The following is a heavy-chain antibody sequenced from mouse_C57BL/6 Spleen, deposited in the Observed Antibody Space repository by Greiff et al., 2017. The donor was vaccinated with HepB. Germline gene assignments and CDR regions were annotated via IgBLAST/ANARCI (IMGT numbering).Heavy chain of an antibody. D-gene: IGHD1-1*01. J-gene: IGHJ4*01. CDR3: ARSYYGSSLYAMDY. CDR1: GYTFTSYW. V-gene: IGHV1-72*01. Sequence: VQLQQSGAELVKPGASVKLSCKASGYTFTSYWMHWVKQRPGRGLEWIGRIDPNSGGTKYNEKFKSEATLTVDKPSSTAYMQLSSLTSEDSAVYYCARSYYGSSLYAMDYWGQGTSVTVSS. CDR2: IDPNSGGT.